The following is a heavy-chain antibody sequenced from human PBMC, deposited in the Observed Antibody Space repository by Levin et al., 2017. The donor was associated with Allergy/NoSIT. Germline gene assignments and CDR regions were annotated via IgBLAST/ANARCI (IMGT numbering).Heavy chain of an antibody. V-gene: IGHV3-23*01. CDR3: AKDAIRGSDQPYYFDY. CDR1: GFTFNNYA. Sequence: GESLKISCAASGFTFNNYAMSWVRQAPGKGLEWVSAIINSVVCTYYADSVNGRFTISRDNSKNTMYLQMNSLRAEDTAVDFCAKDAIRGSDQPYYFDYWGQGTLVTASS. D-gene: IGHD6-19*01. CDR2: IINSVVCT. J-gene: IGHJ4*02.